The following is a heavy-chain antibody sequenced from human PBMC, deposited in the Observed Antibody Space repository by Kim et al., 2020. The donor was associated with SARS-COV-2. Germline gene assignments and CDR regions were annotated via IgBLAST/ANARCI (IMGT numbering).Heavy chain of an antibody. CDR1: GGTFSSYA. Sequence: SVKVSCKASGGTFSSYAISWVRQAPGQGLEWMGGIIPIFGTANYAQKFQGRVTITADESTSTAYMELTSLRSEDTAVYYCAREGGSCTNGVCYGDWGQGTLVTVSS. CDR2: IIPIFGTA. V-gene: IGHV1-69*13. J-gene: IGHJ4*02. D-gene: IGHD2-8*01. CDR3: AREGGSCTNGVCYGD.